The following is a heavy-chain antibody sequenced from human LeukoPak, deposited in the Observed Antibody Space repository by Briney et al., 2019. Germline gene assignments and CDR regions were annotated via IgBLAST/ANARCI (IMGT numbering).Heavy chain of an antibody. CDR3: VRTYGDGWRLDP. Sequence: GGSLRLSCAASGFIFTNYNMNWVRQAPGEGPEWLSYISACSNTIYYADSVKARFTISRDNAKNSLYLQRNNLRGDDTAVYYCVRTYGDGWRLDPWGPGTLVTVCS. D-gene: IGHD5-24*01. J-gene: IGHJ5*02. CDR2: ISACSNTI. CDR1: GFIFTNYN. V-gene: IGHV3-48*01.